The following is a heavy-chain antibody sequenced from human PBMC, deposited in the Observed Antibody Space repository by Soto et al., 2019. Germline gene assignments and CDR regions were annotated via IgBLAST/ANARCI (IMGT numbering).Heavy chain of an antibody. CDR1: GGTFSSYA. V-gene: IGHV1-69*12. CDR2: IIPIFGTA. J-gene: IGHJ6*02. D-gene: IGHD1-26*01. Sequence: QVQLVQSGAEVKKPGSSVKVSCKASGGTFSSYAISWVRQAPGQGLEWMGGIIPIFGTANYAQKFQGRVTITADESTSTAYMELSSLRSEDTAVYYCARARGPVGATYYYYYGMDVCGQGTTVTVSS. CDR3: ARARGPVGATYYYYYGMDV.